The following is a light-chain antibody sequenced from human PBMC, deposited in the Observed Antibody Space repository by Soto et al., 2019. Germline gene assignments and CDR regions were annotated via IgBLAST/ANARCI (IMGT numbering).Light chain of an antibody. V-gene: IGLV2-14*03. CDR2: DVS. CDR1: SRDVGGYNY. J-gene: IGLJ3*02. CDR3: SSYTGGSSWV. Sequence: QSALTQPASVSGSPGQSITISCTGTSRDVGGYNYVSWYQQHPGKAPNLMIYDVSNRPSGVSSRFSGSRSGNTASLTISGRQAEDEADYYCSSYTGGSSWVFGGGTKLTVL.